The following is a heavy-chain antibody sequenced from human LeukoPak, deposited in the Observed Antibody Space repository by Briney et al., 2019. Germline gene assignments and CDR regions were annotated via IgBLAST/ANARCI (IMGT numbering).Heavy chain of an antibody. Sequence: GGSLRLSCAASGFTFSSYAMSWVRQAPGKGLEWVSIISGNGGTPYYTDSVKGRFTISRDNSKNTLYLQMNSLRAEDTAVYYCAKTRGISISGVVPLCDYWGQGTLVTVSS. J-gene: IGHJ4*02. V-gene: IGHV3-23*01. D-gene: IGHD3-3*01. CDR1: GFTFSSYA. CDR2: ISGNGGTP. CDR3: AKTRGISISGVVPLCDY.